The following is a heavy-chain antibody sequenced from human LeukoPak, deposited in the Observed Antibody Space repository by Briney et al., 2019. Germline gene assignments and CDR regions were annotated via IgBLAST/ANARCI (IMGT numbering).Heavy chain of an antibody. J-gene: IGHJ3*02. CDR1: GYTFTAYY. CDR2: INTNTGNP. CDR3: ARVGSSSSGLGAFDI. Sequence: ASVKVSCKASGYTFTAYYMHWVRQAPGQGLEWMGWINTNTGNPTYAQGLTGRFVLSLDTSVSTAYLQISSLKAEDTAVYYCARVGSSSSGLGAFDIWGQGTMVTVSS. D-gene: IGHD6-6*01. V-gene: IGHV7-4-1*02.